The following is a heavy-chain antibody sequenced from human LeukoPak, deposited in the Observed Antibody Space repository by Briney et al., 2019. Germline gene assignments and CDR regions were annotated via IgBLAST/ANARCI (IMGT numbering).Heavy chain of an antibody. V-gene: IGHV4-59*01. CDR1: GGSISSYY. Sequence: KPSETLSLTRTVSGGSISSYYWSWIRQPPGKGLEWIGYIYYSGSTNYNPSLKSRVTISVDTSKNQFSLKLSSVTAADTAVYYCAREVRFLEWLPSMGESGMDVWGQGTTVTVSS. D-gene: IGHD3-3*01. CDR2: IYYSGST. CDR3: AREVRFLEWLPSMGESGMDV. J-gene: IGHJ6*02.